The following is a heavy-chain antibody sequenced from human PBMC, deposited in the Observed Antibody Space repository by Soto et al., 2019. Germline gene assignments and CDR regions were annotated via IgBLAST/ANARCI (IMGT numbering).Heavy chain of an antibody. CDR1: GFTFSSYA. J-gene: IGHJ6*02. Sequence: PGGSLRLSCAASGFTFSSYAMSWVRQAPEKGLEWVSAISGSGGSTYYADSVKGRFTISRDNSKNTLYLQMNSLRAEDTAVYYCAKDLAGWIPLPGMDVWGQGTTVTVSS. CDR2: ISGSGGST. V-gene: IGHV3-23*01. D-gene: IGHD6-19*01. CDR3: AKDLAGWIPLPGMDV.